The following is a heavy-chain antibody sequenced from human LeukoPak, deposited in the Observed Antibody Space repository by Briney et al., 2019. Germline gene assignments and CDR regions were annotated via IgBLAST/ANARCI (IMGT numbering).Heavy chain of an antibody. D-gene: IGHD2-21*02. CDR3: ARDESRGNLVTAPDY. J-gene: IGHJ4*02. CDR1: GFTFSSYG. CDR2: IQYDGSNQ. V-gene: IGHV3-30*02. Sequence: GGSLRLSCAASGFTFSSYGMHWVRQAPGKGLEWVAYIQYDGSNQQYADSVKGRFIISRDRSKNIPYLQMNSLRVEDTAVYYCARDESRGNLVTAPDYWGQGTLVTVSS.